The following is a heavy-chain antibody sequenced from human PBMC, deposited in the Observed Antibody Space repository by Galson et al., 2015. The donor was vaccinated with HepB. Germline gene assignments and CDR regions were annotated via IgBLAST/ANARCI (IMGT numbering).Heavy chain of an antibody. J-gene: IGHJ3*02. D-gene: IGHD1-14*01. CDR1: GFTFSTYA. CDR3: AGDTPGSGFAFDI. V-gene: IGHV3-33*01. CDR2: LWSDGTNP. Sequence: SLRLSCAASGFTFSTYAMHWVRQAPGKGLEWVAFLWSDGTNPCYGDPVKGRFTISRDDSKNTLYLQMNSLRTEDTAVYYCAGDTPGSGFAFDIWGQGTMVTVSS.